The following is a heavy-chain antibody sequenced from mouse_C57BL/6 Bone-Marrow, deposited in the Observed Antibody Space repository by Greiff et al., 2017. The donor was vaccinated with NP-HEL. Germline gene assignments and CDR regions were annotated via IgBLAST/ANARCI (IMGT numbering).Heavy chain of an antibody. CDR2: IDPNSGGT. J-gene: IGHJ2*01. CDR1: GYTFTNYW. CDR3: ARYYYGSGYFDY. Sequence: QVQLQQPGAELVKPGASVKLSCKASGYTFTNYWMHWVKQRPGRGLEWIGRIDPNSGGTKYNEKFKSKATLTVDKPSSTAAMQLSILTSEDSAVYYCARYYYGSGYFDYWGQGTTLTVSS. V-gene: IGHV1-72*01. D-gene: IGHD1-1*01.